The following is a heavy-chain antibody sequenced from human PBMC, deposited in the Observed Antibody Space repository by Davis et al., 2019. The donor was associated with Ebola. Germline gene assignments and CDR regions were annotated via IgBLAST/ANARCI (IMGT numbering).Heavy chain of an antibody. CDR3: ARGVWLGDNWFDP. Sequence: PSETLSLTCTVSGGSISSTDYYWSWIRQPAGKGLEFIGRIYPSGSTNYKPSLKGRVTMSIDTSNNQFSLKVNSVTAADTAIYYCARGVWLGDNWFDPWGQGIPVTVSS. V-gene: IGHV4-61*02. J-gene: IGHJ5*02. D-gene: IGHD6-19*01. CDR1: GGSISSTDYY. CDR2: IYPSGST.